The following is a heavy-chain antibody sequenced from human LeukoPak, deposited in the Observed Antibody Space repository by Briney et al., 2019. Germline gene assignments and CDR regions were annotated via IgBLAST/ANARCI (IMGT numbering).Heavy chain of an antibody. J-gene: IGHJ2*01. D-gene: IGHD3-22*01. V-gene: IGHV4-4*07. Sequence: SETLSLTCTVSGGSISSYYWSWIRQPAGKGLEWIGRIYTSGSTNYNASLKSRVTISVDTSKNQFSLKLSSVTAADTAVYYCAYYYDSSGYYYGNWYFDLWGRGTLVTVSS. CDR3: AYYYDSSGYYYGNWYFDL. CDR2: IYTSGST. CDR1: GGSISSYY.